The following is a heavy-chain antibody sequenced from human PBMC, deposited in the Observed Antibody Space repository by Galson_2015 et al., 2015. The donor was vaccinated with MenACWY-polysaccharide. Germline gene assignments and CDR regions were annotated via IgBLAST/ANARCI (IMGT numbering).Heavy chain of an antibody. V-gene: IGHV3-23*01. D-gene: IGHD3-10*01. CDR3: AKYGSGSFYLD. CDR1: GFTFTTYA. J-gene: IGHJ4*02. CDR2: ISASGGGT. Sequence: SLRLSCAASGFTFTTYAMNWVRQAPGKGLEWVSAISASGGGTHYADSVKGRFTISRDNSKYTLYLQMNSLRAEDTAVYYCAKYGSGSFYLDWRQGTLVTVSA.